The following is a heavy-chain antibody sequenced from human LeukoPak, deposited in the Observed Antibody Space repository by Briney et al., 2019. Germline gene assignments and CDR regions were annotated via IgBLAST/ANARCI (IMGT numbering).Heavy chain of an antibody. Sequence: SETLSLTCTVSGGSISSYYWSWIRQPPGKGLEWIGYIYYSGSTNYNPSLKSRVTISVDTSKNQFSLKLSSVTAADTAVYYCARERAYSGYDLLDYWGQGTLVTVSS. V-gene: IGHV4-59*01. J-gene: IGHJ4*02. CDR2: IYYSGST. D-gene: IGHD5-12*01. CDR1: GGSISSYY. CDR3: ARERAYSGYDLLDY.